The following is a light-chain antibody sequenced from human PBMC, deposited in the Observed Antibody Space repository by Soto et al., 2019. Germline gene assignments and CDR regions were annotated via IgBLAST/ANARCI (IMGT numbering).Light chain of an antibody. V-gene: IGKV3-15*01. Sequence: EIVMTQSPATLSVSPGESATLSCRASQSVSSNLAWYQQKPGQAPSLLIYGASTRATTIPARFSGSGSGAEFTLTISSLQSKDFAVYSCQQYNNWPPFTFGQGTRLEIK. CDR2: GAS. J-gene: IGKJ5*01. CDR1: QSVSSN. CDR3: QQYNNWPPFT.